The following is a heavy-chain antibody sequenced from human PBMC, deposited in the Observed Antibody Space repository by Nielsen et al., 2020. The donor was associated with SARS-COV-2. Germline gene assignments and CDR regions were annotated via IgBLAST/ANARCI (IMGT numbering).Heavy chain of an antibody. V-gene: IGHV3-21*01. Sequence: GGSLRLSCAASGFTFSSYSMNWVRQAPGKGLEWVSSISSSSSYIYYADSVKGRFTISRDNSKNTLYLQMNSLRAEDTAVYYCAKDSRDSSGYYYLKYWGQGTLVTVSS. CDR1: GFTFSSYS. D-gene: IGHD3-22*01. CDR2: ISSSSSYI. CDR3: AKDSRDSSGYYYLKY. J-gene: IGHJ4*02.